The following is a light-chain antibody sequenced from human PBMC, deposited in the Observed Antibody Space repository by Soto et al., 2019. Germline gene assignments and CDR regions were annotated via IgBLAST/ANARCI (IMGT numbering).Light chain of an antibody. CDR3: AAWDDSLNGYV. CDR1: SSNIGSNA. Sequence: QSVLTQPPSASGSPGQSVTISCSGSSSNIGSNAVNWYQQLPGTAPTLLIYSNNERPSGVPDRFSGSKSGTSASLAISGLQSEDAADYYCAAWDDSLNGYVFGTGTKVTVL. V-gene: IGLV1-44*01. J-gene: IGLJ1*01. CDR2: SNN.